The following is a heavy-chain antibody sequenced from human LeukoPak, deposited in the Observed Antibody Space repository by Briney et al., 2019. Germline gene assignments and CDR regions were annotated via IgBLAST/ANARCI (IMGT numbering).Heavy chain of an antibody. J-gene: IGHJ4*02. V-gene: IGHV4-39*01. Sequence: SETLSLTCAVSGGSISGSSYFWGWIRQPPGKGLEWIGSIYYSGNTYYNPSLKSRVTISVDTSKNQFSLKLSSVTAADTAVYYCARQREGRFDYWGQGTLVTVSS. CDR1: GGSISGSSYF. CDR3: ARQREGRFDY. CDR2: IYYSGNT.